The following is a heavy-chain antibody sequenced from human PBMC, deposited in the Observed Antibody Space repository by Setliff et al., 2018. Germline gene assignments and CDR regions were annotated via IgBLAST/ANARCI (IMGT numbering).Heavy chain of an antibody. V-gene: IGHV1-46*01. CDR2: INPSSGRT. CDR1: GYTFTSHY. J-gene: IGHJ3*02. Sequence: GASVKVSCKASGYTFTSHYMHWVRQAPGLGLEWMGTINPSSGRTSYAQKFQGRVTMIRDTSTSTVYMDMSSLRSEDTAVYYCARDVFPYHYEGAFDIWGQGTMVTVSS. D-gene: IGHD3-22*01. CDR3: ARDVFPYHYEGAFDI.